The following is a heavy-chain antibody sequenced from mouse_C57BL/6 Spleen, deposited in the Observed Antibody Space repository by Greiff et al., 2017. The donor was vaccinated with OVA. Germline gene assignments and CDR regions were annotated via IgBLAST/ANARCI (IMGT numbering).Heavy chain of an antibody. Sequence: EVQLQQSGAGLVKPGGSLKLSCAASGFTFSSYAMSWVRQTPEKRLEWVAYISSGGDYIYYADTVKGRFTISRDNARNTLYLQMSSLKSEDTAMYYCTRGDYAMDYWGQGTSVTVSS. CDR2: ISSGGDYI. J-gene: IGHJ4*01. V-gene: IGHV5-9-1*02. CDR3: TRGDYAMDY. CDR1: GFTFSSYA.